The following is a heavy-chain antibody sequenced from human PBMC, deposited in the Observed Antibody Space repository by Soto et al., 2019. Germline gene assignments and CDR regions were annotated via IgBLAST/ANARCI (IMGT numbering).Heavy chain of an antibody. Sequence: QVQLVQSGAEEKKPGASVKVSCKASGYTFTSYAMHWVRPAPGQRLDWMGWINAGDGNTKDSQKFQGRVTITSDTSASTAYMELSSLRSEDTAVYYCARDPSYYGMDVWGQGTTVTVSS. J-gene: IGHJ6*02. CDR3: ARDPSYYGMDV. V-gene: IGHV1-3*05. CDR1: GYTFTSYA. CDR2: INAGDGNT.